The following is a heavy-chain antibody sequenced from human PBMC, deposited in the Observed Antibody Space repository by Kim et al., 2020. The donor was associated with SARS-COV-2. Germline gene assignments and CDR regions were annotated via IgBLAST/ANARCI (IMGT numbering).Heavy chain of an antibody. V-gene: IGHV3-48*02. CDR2: ISYSAATI. D-gene: IGHD3-16*01. CDR3: VPHRLGCFDP. CDR1: GLTLSTYD. Sequence: GGSLRLSCAASGLTLSTYDMSWVRQAPGKGLEWLSFISYSAATIHYADSVKGRFTISRDNVKNSLYLQMNSLRDEDTAVYYCVPHRLGCFDPWGQGTLVT. J-gene: IGHJ5*02.